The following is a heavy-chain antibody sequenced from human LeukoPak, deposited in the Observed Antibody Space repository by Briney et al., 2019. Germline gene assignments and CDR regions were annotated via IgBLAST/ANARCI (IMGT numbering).Heavy chain of an antibody. CDR1: GYTFTSYD. CDR2: MNPNSGNT. V-gene: IGHV1-8*01. Sequence: ASVKVSCKASGYTFTSYDINWVRQATGQGLEWMGWMNPNSGNTGYAQEFQGRVTVTRNTYISTAYMELSSLRSEDTAVYYCARYIWGSYPTFEDYWGQGTLVTVSS. D-gene: IGHD3-16*02. J-gene: IGHJ4*02. CDR3: ARYIWGSYPTFEDY.